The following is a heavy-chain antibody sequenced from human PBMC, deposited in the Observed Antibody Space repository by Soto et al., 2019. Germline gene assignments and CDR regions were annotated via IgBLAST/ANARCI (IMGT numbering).Heavy chain of an antibody. CDR2: IIPIFGTA. D-gene: IGHD6-6*01. CDR3: ARESWSGQLVGYYYYYGMDV. CDR1: GGTFSSYA. Sequence: QVQLVQSGAEVKKPGSSVKVSCKASGGTFSSYAISWVRQAPGQGLEWMGRIIPIFGTANYAQKIQGRVTITADKSTSTAYMELSSLRSEDTAVYYCARESWSGQLVGYYYYYGMDVWGQGTTVTVSS. J-gene: IGHJ6*02. V-gene: IGHV1-69*06.